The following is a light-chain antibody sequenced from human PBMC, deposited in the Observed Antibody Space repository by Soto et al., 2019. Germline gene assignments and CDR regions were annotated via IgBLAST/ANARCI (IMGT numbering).Light chain of an antibody. Sequence: EIVLTQSPGTLSLSPGERATLSCRASQTVTSGYLAWYQQKPGQAPRLLIYGASSRAAGIPDRFSGSGSGTDFTRTISRLEPEDFAVYHCQQYGRSPLTFGGGTKVEIK. CDR3: QQYGRSPLT. V-gene: IGKV3-20*01. CDR2: GAS. CDR1: QTVTSGY. J-gene: IGKJ4*01.